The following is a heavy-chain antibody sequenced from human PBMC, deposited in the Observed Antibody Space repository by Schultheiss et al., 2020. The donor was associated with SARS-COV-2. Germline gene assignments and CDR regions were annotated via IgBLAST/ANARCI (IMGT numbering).Heavy chain of an antibody. CDR3: ARGRRGYCSSTSCYPYFDY. CDR2: INHSGST. J-gene: IGHJ4*02. V-gene: IGHV4-34*01. D-gene: IGHD2-2*01. CDR1: GGSISSYY. Sequence: SQTLSLTCTVSGGSISSYYWSWIRHHPGKGLEWIGEINHSGSTNYNPSLKSRVTISVDTSKNQFSLKLSSVTAADTAVYYCARGRRGYCSSTSCYPYFDYWGQGGLVTVAS.